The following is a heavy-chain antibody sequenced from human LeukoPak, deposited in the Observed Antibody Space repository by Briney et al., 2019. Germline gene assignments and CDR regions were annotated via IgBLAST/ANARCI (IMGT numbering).Heavy chain of an antibody. CDR3: ARDGSGSYDY. Sequence: GGSLRLSCAVSGFTFSSYEMNWVRQAPGKGLEWVSYISSSGSTIYYADSVKGRFTISRDNAKNSLYLQMNSLRAEDTAVYYCARDGSGSYDYWGQGTLVTVSS. CDR1: GFTFSSYE. J-gene: IGHJ4*02. D-gene: IGHD3-10*01. V-gene: IGHV3-48*03. CDR2: ISSSGSTI.